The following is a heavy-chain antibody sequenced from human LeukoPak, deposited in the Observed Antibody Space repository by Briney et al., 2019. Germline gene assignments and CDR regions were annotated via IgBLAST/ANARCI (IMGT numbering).Heavy chain of an antibody. CDR3: AKAIDGSGSYYTFPSDY. D-gene: IGHD3-10*01. CDR1: GFTFSSYA. Sequence: GGSLRLSCAASGFTFSSYAMSWVRQAPGKGLEWVSAISGSGGSTYYADSVKGRFTISRDNSKNTLYLQMNSLRAEDTAVYYCAKAIDGSGSYYTFPSDYWGQGTLVTVSS. J-gene: IGHJ4*02. V-gene: IGHV3-23*01. CDR2: ISGSGGST.